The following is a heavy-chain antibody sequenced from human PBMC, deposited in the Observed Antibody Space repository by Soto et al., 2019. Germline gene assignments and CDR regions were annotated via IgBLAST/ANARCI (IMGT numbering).Heavy chain of an antibody. CDR3: ARRGYCSSTSCSPEGWFDP. CDR1: GYSFTSYW. CDR2: IDPSDSYT. Sequence: PGESLKISCKGSGYSFTSYWISWVRQMPGKGLAWMGRIDPSDSYTNYSPSFQGHVTISADKSISTAYLQWSSLKASDTAMYYCARRGYCSSTSCSPEGWFDPWGQGTLVTVSS. D-gene: IGHD2-2*03. V-gene: IGHV5-10-1*01. J-gene: IGHJ5*02.